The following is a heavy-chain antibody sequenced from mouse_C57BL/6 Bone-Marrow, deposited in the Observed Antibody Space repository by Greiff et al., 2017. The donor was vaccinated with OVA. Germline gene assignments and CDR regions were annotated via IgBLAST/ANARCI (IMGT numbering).Heavy chain of an antibody. Sequence: QVQLQQSGPELVKPGASVKISCKASGYTFTDYYINWVQQRPGQGLEWIGWIFPGSGSTYYNEKFKGKATLTVDKSSSTAYMLLSRLTSEDSAIYLCARSKHYGSSYDAMDYWGQGTTVTVSS. V-gene: IGHV1-75*01. J-gene: IGHJ4*01. CDR1: GYTFTDYY. CDR3: ARSKHYGSSYDAMDY. CDR2: IFPGSGST. D-gene: IGHD1-1*01.